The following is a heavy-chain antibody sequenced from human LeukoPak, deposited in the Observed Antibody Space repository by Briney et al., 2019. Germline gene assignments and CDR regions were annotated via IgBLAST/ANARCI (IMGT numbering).Heavy chain of an antibody. J-gene: IGHJ4*02. D-gene: IGHD6-19*01. CDR3: ARSRIAVAGITYYFDY. V-gene: IGHV3-7*01. CDR2: IKQDGSEK. Sequence: GGSLRLSCAASRFTFSSYWMSWVRQAPGKGLEWVANIKQDGSEKYYVDSVKGRFTISRDNAKNSLYLQMNSLRAEDTAVYYCARSRIAVAGITYYFDYWGQGTLVTVSS. CDR1: RFTFSSYW.